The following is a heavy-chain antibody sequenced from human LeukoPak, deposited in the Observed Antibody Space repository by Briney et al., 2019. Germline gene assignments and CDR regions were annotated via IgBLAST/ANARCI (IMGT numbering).Heavy chain of an antibody. CDR2: ISGSGGST. CDR1: GFTFSSYA. V-gene: IGHV3-23*01. Sequence: PGGSLRLSCAASGFTFSSYAMSWVRQAPGKGLEWVSAISGSGGSTYYADSVKGRFTISRDNSKNTLYLQMNSLRAETAVYYCAKVGAIDYWGQGTLVTVSS. CDR3: AKVGAIDY. D-gene: IGHD3-3*01. J-gene: IGHJ4*02.